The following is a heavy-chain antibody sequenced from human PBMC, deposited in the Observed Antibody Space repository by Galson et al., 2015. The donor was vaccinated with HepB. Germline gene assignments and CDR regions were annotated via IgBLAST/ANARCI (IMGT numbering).Heavy chain of an antibody. CDR1: GFTFSSYA. Sequence: SLRLSCAASGFTFSSYAMHWVRQAPGKGLEWVAVISYDGSNKYYADSVRGRFTISRDNSKNTLYLQMNSLRAEDTAVYYCAKDVRGVPGVPGAMYYFDYWGQGTLATVSS. CDR2: ISYDGSNK. V-gene: IGHV3-30-3*01. CDR3: AKDVRGVPGVPGAMYYFDY. D-gene: IGHD3-10*01. J-gene: IGHJ4*02.